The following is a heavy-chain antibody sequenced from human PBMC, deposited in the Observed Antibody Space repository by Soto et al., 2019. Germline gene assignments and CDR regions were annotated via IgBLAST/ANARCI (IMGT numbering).Heavy chain of an antibody. J-gene: IGHJ4*02. Sequence: QVQLQESGPGLVKPSQTLSLTCTVSGGSISSGDYYWRWIRQPPGKGLEWIGYIYYSGSTYYNPSLKNRVTIAVDTSKNHFALKLSSVTAADTGVYYCARYFSGGSCYEGRSSLFDYWGQGTLVTVSS. CDR1: GGSISSGDYY. V-gene: IGHV4-30-4*01. D-gene: IGHD2-15*01. CDR2: IYYSGST. CDR3: ARYFSGGSCYEGRSSLFDY.